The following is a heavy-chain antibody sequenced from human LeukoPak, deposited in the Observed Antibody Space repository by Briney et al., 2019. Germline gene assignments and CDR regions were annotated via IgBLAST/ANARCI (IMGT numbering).Heavy chain of an antibody. Sequence: GGSLRLSCAASGFTFSSYWMHWVRQAPGKGLVWVSRINSDGSSTSYADSVKGRFTISRGNAKNTLYLQMNSLRAEDTAVYFCARDPSSWFFDYWGQGTLVTVSS. V-gene: IGHV3-74*01. CDR3: ARDPSSWFFDY. CDR2: INSDGSST. J-gene: IGHJ4*02. CDR1: GFTFSSYW. D-gene: IGHD6-13*01.